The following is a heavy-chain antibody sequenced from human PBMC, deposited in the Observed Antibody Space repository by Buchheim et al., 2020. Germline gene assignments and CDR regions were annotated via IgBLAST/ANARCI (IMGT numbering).Heavy chain of an antibody. CDR3: AKESQYCSSTSCDRYYYYYGMDV. CDR2: ISGSGGST. Sequence: EVQLLESGGGLVQPGGSLRLSCAASGFTFSSYAMSWVRQAPGKGLEWVSAISGSGGSTYYADSVQGRFTISRDNSKNTLYLQMNSLRAEDTAVYYCAKESQYCSSTSCDRYYYYYGMDVWGQGTT. J-gene: IGHJ6*02. CDR1: GFTFSSYA. D-gene: IGHD2-2*01. V-gene: IGHV3-23*01.